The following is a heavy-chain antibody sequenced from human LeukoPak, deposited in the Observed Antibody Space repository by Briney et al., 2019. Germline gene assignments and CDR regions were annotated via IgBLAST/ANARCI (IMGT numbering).Heavy chain of an antibody. CDR1: GYTFTGYY. D-gene: IGHD6-19*01. V-gene: IGHV1-2*02. CDR2: INPNSGGT. Sequence: GASVKVSCKASGYTFTGYYMHWVRQAPGQGLEWMGWINPNSGGTNYAQKFQGRVTMTRDMSTSTVYMELSSLRSEDTAVYYCAREASSGWYSPWFDPWGQGTLVTVSS. CDR3: AREASSGWYSPWFDP. J-gene: IGHJ5*02.